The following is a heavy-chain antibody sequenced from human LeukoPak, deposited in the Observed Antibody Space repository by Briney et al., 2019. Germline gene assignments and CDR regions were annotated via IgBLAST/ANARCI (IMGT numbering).Heavy chain of an antibody. CDR3: AYLGLSSDWNDVPGPQIDH. CDR1: AFAFTNYA. Sequence: PGGSLRLSCSASAFAFTNYAMNWVRQAPGKGLEWVSTISGSGSVTFYADSVKGRFTISRDDSNTVYLQMSRLRVGDTAVYYCAYLGLSSDWNDVPGPQIDHWGQGALVTVSS. CDR2: ISGSGSVT. J-gene: IGHJ4*02. V-gene: IGHV3-23*01. D-gene: IGHD1-1*01.